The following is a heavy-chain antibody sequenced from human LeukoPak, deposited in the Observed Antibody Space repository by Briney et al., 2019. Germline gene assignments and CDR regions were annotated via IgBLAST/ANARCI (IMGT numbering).Heavy chain of an antibody. D-gene: IGHD4-23*01. V-gene: IGHV5-51*01. Sequence: GESLKISCKGSRDSFTTSWIGWERQMPGKGLEWMGIIYPGDSDTKYSPSFQGQVTISADKSISTAYLQWSSLKASDTAIYYCTRVAQYGGYYFDYWGQGTLVAVSS. CDR1: RDSFTTSW. CDR2: IYPGDSDT. J-gene: IGHJ4*02. CDR3: TRVAQYGGYYFDY.